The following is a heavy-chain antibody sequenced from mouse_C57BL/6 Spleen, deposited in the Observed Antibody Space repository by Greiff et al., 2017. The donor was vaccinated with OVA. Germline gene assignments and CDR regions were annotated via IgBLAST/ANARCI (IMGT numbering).Heavy chain of an antibody. V-gene: IGHV1-39*01. D-gene: IGHD2-1*01. CDR3: ARSRNFPAWFAY. CDR1: GYSFTDYN. Sequence: EVQLQESGPELVKPGASVKISCKASGYSFTDYNMNWVKQSNGKSLEWIGVINPNHGTTSYNQKFKGKATLTVDQSSSTAYMKLNSLTSEDSAVYYCARSRNFPAWFAYWGQGTLVTVSA. J-gene: IGHJ3*01. CDR2: INPNHGTT.